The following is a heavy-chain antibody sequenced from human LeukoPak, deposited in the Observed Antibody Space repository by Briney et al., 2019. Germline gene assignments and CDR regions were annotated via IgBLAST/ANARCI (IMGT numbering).Heavy chain of an antibody. J-gene: IGHJ4*02. CDR1: RLTFTYW. V-gene: IGHV3-7*01. D-gene: IGHD3-3*01. CDR3: ASSFSDDFWSGHF. CDR2: IKQDGGEK. Sequence: GGSLRLSCAASRLTFTYWMSWVRQAPGKGLEWVANIKQDGGEKYYVDSVKGRFTIFRDNAKKSLYLQMNSLRAEDTAVYYCASSFSDDFWSGHFWGQGTLVTVSP.